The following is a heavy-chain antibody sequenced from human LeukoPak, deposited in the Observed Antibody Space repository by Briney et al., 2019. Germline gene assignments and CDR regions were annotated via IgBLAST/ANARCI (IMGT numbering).Heavy chain of an antibody. J-gene: IGHJ4*02. D-gene: IGHD3-10*01. CDR3: AKDLHYGSADY. V-gene: IGHV3-74*01. Sequence: GGSLRLSCAASGFTFSTYWMHSVLQVPGKGLVWVSFINPDGENTNYADSVKGRFIISRDNAKNTLYLQMNSLRAEDTAVYYCAKDLHYGSADYWGQGIQVTVSS. CDR2: INPDGENT. CDR1: GFTFSTYW.